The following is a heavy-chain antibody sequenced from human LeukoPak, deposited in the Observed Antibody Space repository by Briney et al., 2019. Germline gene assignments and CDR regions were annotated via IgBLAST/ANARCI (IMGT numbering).Heavy chain of an antibody. CDR1: GGTFTNYA. Sequence: GSSVKVSCKASGGTFTNYAFSWVRQAPGQGLEWMGGIIPIFGTTNYAQKFQGRVTITADESTTTAYMELSSLRSEDTAVYYRARGVRNSGSYYVDYWGQGTPVTVSS. D-gene: IGHD1-26*01. CDR3: ARGVRNSGSYYVDY. J-gene: IGHJ4*02. CDR2: IIPIFGTT. V-gene: IGHV1-69*01.